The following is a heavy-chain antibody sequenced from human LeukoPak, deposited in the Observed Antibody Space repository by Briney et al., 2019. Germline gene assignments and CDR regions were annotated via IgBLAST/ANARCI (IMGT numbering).Heavy chain of an antibody. CDR3: AELGITMIGGV. Sequence: GGSLRLSCAASGFTFSDYYMSWIRQAPGKGLEWGSYMSSSGSTIYYADSVKWRFAISRDNAKNSLYLQMTSLRAEDTAVYYCAELGITMIGGVWGKGTTVTISS. CDR1: GFTFSDYY. CDR2: MSSSGSTI. D-gene: IGHD3-10*02. J-gene: IGHJ6*04. V-gene: IGHV3-11*04.